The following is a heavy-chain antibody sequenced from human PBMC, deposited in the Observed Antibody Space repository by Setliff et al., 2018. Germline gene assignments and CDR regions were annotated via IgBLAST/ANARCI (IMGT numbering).Heavy chain of an antibody. V-gene: IGHV5-51*01. CDR1: GFSFTTYW. Sequence: PGASLTISCKGSGFSFTTYWIGWVRQMPGKGLELMGIIYPGDSDTRYSPAFQGQVTISADKSISTAYLQWSSLKASDTAMYYCARLRIALWRDDAFDIWGQGTMVTVSS. CDR2: IYPGDSDT. D-gene: IGHD6-13*01. CDR3: ARLRIALWRDDAFDI. J-gene: IGHJ3*02.